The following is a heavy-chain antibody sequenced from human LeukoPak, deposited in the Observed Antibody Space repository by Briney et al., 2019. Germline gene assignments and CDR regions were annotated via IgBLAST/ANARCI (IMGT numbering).Heavy chain of an antibody. CDR3: ARDAGEHLGFDY. D-gene: IGHD3-10*01. V-gene: IGHV3-23*01. Sequence: GGSLRLSCAASGFTFNNAWMTWVRRAPGKGMEWVSTISGTGGTTYYADSVKGRFTISRENAKNSLYLQMNSLRAGDTAVYYCARDAGEHLGFDYWGQGTMVTVST. J-gene: IGHJ4*02. CDR1: GFTFNNAW. CDR2: ISGTGGTT.